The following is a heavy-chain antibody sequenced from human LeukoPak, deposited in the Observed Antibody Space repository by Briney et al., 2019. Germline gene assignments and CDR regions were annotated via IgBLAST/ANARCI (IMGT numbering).Heavy chain of an antibody. Sequence: GGSLRLSCAASGFTFSSYSVNWVRQAPGKGLEWVSYISSSSSTIYYADSVKGRFTISRDNAKNSLYLQMNSLRAEDTAVYYCARDSYCSSTSCYEGDAFDIWGQGTMVTVSS. D-gene: IGHD2-2*01. CDR3: ARDSYCSSTSCYEGDAFDI. J-gene: IGHJ3*02. V-gene: IGHV3-48*01. CDR2: ISSSSSTI. CDR1: GFTFSSYS.